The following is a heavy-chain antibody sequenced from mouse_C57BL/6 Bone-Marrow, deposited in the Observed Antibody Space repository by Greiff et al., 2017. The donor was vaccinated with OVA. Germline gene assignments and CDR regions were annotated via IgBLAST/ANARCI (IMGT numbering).Heavy chain of an antibody. CDR3: ARYPIYYGNYLFAY. J-gene: IGHJ3*01. Sequence: QVQLQQSGPELVKPGASVKISCKASGYSFTSYYIHWVKQRPGQGLEWIGWIYPGSGNTKYNEKFKGKATLTADTSSSTAYMQLSSLTSEDSAVYYCARYPIYYGNYLFAYWGQGTLVTVSA. CDR2: IYPGSGNT. V-gene: IGHV1-66*01. CDR1: GYSFTSYY. D-gene: IGHD2-1*01.